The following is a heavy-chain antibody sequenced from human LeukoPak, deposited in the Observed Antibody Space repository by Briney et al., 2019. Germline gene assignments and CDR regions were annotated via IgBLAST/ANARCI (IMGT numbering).Heavy chain of an antibody. V-gene: IGHV3-66*01. Sequence: PGGSLRLSCAASGFTFSGYALTWVRQAPGKGLEWVSVIYSGGSTYYADSVKGRFTISRDNSKNTLYLQMNSLRAEDTAMYYCAIRYYPRFDYWGQGTLVTVSS. CDR1: GFTFSGYA. D-gene: IGHD3-9*01. CDR3: AIRYYPRFDY. J-gene: IGHJ4*02. CDR2: IYSGGST.